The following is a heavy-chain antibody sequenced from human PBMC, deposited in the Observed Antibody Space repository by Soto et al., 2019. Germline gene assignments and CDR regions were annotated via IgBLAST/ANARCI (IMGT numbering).Heavy chain of an antibody. CDR2: IYWDDDK. J-gene: IGHJ6*02. V-gene: IGHV2-5*02. CDR3: AYLPCSGGSCYWFSFSGMDV. Sequence: QITLKESGHTLVKPTQTLTLTCTFAGFSLSTSGVGVAWSRQPPGKALEWLALIYWDDDKRYRPSLESRLTITKDTSKNQVVLTMTNMDSVDTATYYCAYLPCSGGSCYWFSFSGMDVWGQGTKVTVSS. CDR1: GFSLSTSGVG. D-gene: IGHD2-15*01.